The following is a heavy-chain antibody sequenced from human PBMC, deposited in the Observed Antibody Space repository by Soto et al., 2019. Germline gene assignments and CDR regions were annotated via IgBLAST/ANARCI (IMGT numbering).Heavy chain of an antibody. J-gene: IGHJ4*02. CDR2: IVVGSGNT. Sequence: ASVKVSCTDSGFTFTSSAVQWVRQARGQRLEWIGWIVVGSGNTNYAQKFQERVTITRDMSTSTAYMELSSLRSEDTAVYYCARGEERVAMPSGYWGQGTLVTVSS. D-gene: IGHD2-2*01. V-gene: IGHV1-58*01. CDR3: ARGEERVAMPSGY. CDR1: GFTFTSSA.